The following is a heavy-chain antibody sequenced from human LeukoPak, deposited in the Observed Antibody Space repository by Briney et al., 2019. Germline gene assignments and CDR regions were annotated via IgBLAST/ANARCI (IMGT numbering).Heavy chain of an antibody. CDR2: ISAYNGNT. D-gene: IGHD3-22*01. CDR3: ARALYYYDSSGYDY. V-gene: IGHV1-18*01. CDR1: GYTFTIDG. Sequence: ASVNVSFTASGYTFTIDGISWVGQAPGQGGGWMGWISAYNGNTNYAQKLQGRVTMTTDTSTSTAYMELRSLRSDDTAVYYCARALYYYDSSGYDYWGQGTLVTVSS. J-gene: IGHJ4*02.